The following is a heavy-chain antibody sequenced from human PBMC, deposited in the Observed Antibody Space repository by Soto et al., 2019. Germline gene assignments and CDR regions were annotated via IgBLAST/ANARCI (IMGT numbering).Heavy chain of an antibody. Sequence: SETLSLTCTVSGGSISSYYWSWIRQPAGKGLEWIGRIYTSGSTNYNPSLKSRVTMSVDTSKNQFSLKLSSVTAADTAVYYCARVGAIRGVITYYFDYWGQGTLVTVSS. CDR3: ARVGAIRGVITYYFDY. CDR1: GGSISSYY. J-gene: IGHJ4*02. CDR2: IYTSGST. D-gene: IGHD3-10*01. V-gene: IGHV4-4*07.